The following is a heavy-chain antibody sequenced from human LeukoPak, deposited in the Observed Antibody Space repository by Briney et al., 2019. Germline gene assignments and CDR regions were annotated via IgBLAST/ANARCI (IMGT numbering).Heavy chain of an antibody. D-gene: IGHD3-10*01. Sequence: SETLSLTCTVSGGSISSYYWSWIRQPPGKGLEWIGYVYSSGSTSYNPSLKSRVTISVDTSKNQFSLRLSSVTAADTAVYYCARGDHYGSGSVFDYWGQGTLVTVSS. J-gene: IGHJ4*02. CDR2: VYSSGST. CDR1: GGSISSYY. CDR3: ARGDHYGSGSVFDY. V-gene: IGHV4-59*01.